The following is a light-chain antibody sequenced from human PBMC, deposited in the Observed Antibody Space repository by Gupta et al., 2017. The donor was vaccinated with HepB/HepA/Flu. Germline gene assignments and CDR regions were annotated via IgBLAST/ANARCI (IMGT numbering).Light chain of an antibody. V-gene: IGLV1-44*01. Sequence: QSVLTQPPSASGAPGQRVTISCSGSRSNIGSETVHWYQQFPGTAPKLLTHSDVQRPSGVPGRFSGSKSGTSASLSISGLQSEDEADYYCAAWDTSLSGWVCGGGTKLTGL. J-gene: IGLJ3*02. CDR2: SDV. CDR1: RSNIGSET. CDR3: AAWDTSLSGWV.